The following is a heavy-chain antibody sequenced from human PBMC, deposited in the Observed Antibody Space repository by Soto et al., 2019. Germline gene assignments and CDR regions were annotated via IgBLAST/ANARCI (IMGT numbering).Heavy chain of an antibody. CDR2: IYWDDDK. Sequence: QITLKESGPTLVKPTQTLTLTCTFPGFSFSSIGEGVGWIRQPPGKALEWLALIYWDDDKRYSPSLKSRLTITKDTSKHQVVLTMTNMHPVDTATYYCVQSRCGGDCLQSYSSHSYYGLDVWGQGTTVTVSS. J-gene: IGHJ6*02. V-gene: IGHV2-5*02. CDR1: GFSFSSIGEG. CDR3: VQSRCGGDCLQSYSSHSYYGLDV. D-gene: IGHD2-21*02.